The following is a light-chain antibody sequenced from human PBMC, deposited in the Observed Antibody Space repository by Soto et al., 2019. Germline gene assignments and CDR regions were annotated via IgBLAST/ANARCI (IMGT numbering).Light chain of an antibody. CDR2: DAS. CDR1: QSVSSY. CDR3: QQRSNWPST. Sequence: EVVMTQSPATLSLSPGERVTLSFRASQSVSSYLAWYQQKPGQAPRLLIYDASNRATGIPARFSGSGSGTDFTLTISSLEPEDFAVYYCQQRSNWPSTFGQGTKVDIK. V-gene: IGKV3-11*01. J-gene: IGKJ1*01.